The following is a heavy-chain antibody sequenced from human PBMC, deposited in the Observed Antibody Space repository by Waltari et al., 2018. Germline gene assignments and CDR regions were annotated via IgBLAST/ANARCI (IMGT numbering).Heavy chain of an antibody. Sequence: EVQLVESGGGLIQHGGSLRLSCAASGFTVSSNYMSWVRQAPGKGLEWVSVIYPGGSTYYVDSEKGRFNISRDNSKNTVYLQMNSLRADDTAVYYCAREGYSSGWNEAESLEIWGQGTLVTVSS. CDR1: GFTVSSNY. V-gene: IGHV3-53*01. J-gene: IGHJ4*02. CDR3: AREGYSSGWNEAESLEI. D-gene: IGHD6-19*01. CDR2: IYPGGST.